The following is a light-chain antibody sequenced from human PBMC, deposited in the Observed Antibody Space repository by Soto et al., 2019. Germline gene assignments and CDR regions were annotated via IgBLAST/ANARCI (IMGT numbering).Light chain of an antibody. Sequence: EIVLTQSPGTLSLSPGERATLSCRASQSVSSSYLAWYQQKPGQAPRLLIYGASSRATGIPDRFSGSGSGTDFTLTISRLEPEDFAVYYCPQYGFSPPYTLGQGTKLEI. CDR2: GAS. CDR1: QSVSSSY. V-gene: IGKV3-20*01. J-gene: IGKJ2*01. CDR3: PQYGFSPPYT.